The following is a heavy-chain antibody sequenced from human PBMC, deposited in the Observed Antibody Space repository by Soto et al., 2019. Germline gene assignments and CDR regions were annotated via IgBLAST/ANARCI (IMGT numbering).Heavy chain of an antibody. Sequence: QTLSLTCAIPGDSVSSNSAAWNWIRQSPARGRGWRGRAYYRSQGNYHSTDSARSRITVTPDTTKNQSSLQLNSVTPQDTAVYYFTEQKGDRRTYNGMDVWGQGSSVPVS. CDR2: AYYRSQGNY. CDR3: TEQKGDRRTYNGMDV. V-gene: IGHV6-1*01. D-gene: IGHD2-21*02. J-gene: IGHJ6*02. CDR1: GDSVSSNSAA.